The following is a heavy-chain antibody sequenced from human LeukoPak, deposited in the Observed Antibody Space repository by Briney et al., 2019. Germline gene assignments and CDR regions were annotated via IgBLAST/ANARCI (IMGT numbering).Heavy chain of an antibody. Sequence: SETLSLTCTVSGGSISSYYWTWIRQSPGKGLEWIGCIHYSGTTNYSPSPKSRVTISVDTSKNQCSLNLSSVTAAGTSMYDCARYRGISNGGFDPGGQGTLVTVSS. V-gene: IGHV4-59*08. J-gene: IGHJ5*02. D-gene: IGHD2-8*01. CDR2: IHYSGTT. CDR3: ARYRGISNGGFDP. CDR1: GGSISSYY.